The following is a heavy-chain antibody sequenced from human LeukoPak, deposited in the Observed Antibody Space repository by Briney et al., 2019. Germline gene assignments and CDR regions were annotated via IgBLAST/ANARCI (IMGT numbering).Heavy chain of an antibody. J-gene: IGHJ4*02. CDR2: IYWDDDK. D-gene: IGHD6-13*01. Sequence: SGPTLVKPTQTLTLTCTFSGFSLSTSGVGVGWIRQPPGKALEWLALIYWDDDKRYSPSLKSRLTITKGTSKNQVVLTMTNMDPVDTATYYCAHLPYSSSWYSSVFDYWGQGTLVTVSS. CDR3: AHLPYSSSWYSSVFDY. CDR1: GFSLSTSGVG. V-gene: IGHV2-5*02.